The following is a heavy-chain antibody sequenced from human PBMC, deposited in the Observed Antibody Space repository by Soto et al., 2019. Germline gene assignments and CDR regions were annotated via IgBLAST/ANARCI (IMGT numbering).Heavy chain of an antibody. CDR3: ARLLHARRGYYYFDY. CDR1: GGSTSSTNYY. V-gene: IGHV4-39*01. CDR2: IYYGGNI. D-gene: IGHD3-3*01. Sequence: QLQLQESGPGLVKPSENLSLTCSVSGGSTSSTNYYWDWIRQPPGKGLEWMGRIYYGGNIYHNPSLTSRVTMSIDTSKIQFSLNLNSVPAADTAVYYCARLLHARRGYYYFDYWGHGTLVTVSS. J-gene: IGHJ4*01.